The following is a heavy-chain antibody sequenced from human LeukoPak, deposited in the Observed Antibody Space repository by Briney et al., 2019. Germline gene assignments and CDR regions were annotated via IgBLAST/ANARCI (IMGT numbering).Heavy chain of an antibody. V-gene: IGHV3-30*03. CDR1: GFTFSSYG. J-gene: IGHJ4*02. D-gene: IGHD6-13*01. Sequence: GGSLRLSCAASGFTFSSYGMHWVRQAPGKGLEWVAVISYDGSNKYYADSVKGRFTISRGNSKNTLYLQMNSLRAEDTAVYYCAGGRSSWSGGYWGQGTLVTVSS. CDR3: AGGRSSWSGGY. CDR2: ISYDGSNK.